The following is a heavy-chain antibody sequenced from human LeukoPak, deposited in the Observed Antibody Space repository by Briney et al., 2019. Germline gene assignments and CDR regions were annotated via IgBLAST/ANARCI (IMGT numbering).Heavy chain of an antibody. CDR3: ASGPPFLKYFEY. CDR2: ISSSSSYI. D-gene: IGHD3-3*01. V-gene: IGHV3-21*01. CDR1: GFTFSSYS. Sequence: GGSLRLSCAASGFTFSSYSMNWVRQAPGKGLEWASSISSSSSYIYHADSVKGRFTISRDNAKNSLYLQMNSLRAEDTAVYYCASGPPFLKYFEYWGQGTLVTVSS. J-gene: IGHJ4*02.